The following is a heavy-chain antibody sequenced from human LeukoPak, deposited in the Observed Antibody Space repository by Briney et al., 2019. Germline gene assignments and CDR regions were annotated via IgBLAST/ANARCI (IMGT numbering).Heavy chain of an antibody. V-gene: IGHV4-59*01. CDR1: GGSISSYY. Sequence: SETLSLTCTVSGGSISSYYWSWIRQPPGKGLEWIGNISYRGSTDYNPSLKSRVTISLDTSQNQCSLRLSSVTAADTAVYYCARETRLHSGSYSNDAFDIWGQGTMVTVSS. CDR3: ARETRLHSGSYSNDAFDI. J-gene: IGHJ3*02. D-gene: IGHD1-26*01. CDR2: ISYRGST.